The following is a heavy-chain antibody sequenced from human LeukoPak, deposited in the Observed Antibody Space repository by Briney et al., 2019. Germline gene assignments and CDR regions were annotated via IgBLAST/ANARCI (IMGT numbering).Heavy chain of an antibody. CDR2: INWNGGST. D-gene: IGHD1-26*01. Sequence: GGSLRLSCAASGFTFDDYGMSWVRQAPGKGLEWVSGINWNGGSTGYADSVKGRFTISRDNAKNSLYLQMNSLRAEDTALYYCARLKYSGSYQEIDYWGQGILVTVSS. CDR1: GFTFDDYG. V-gene: IGHV3-20*04. J-gene: IGHJ4*02. CDR3: ARLKYSGSYQEIDY.